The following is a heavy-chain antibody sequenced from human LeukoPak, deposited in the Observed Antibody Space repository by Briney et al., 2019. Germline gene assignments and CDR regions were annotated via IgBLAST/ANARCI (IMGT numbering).Heavy chain of an antibody. J-gene: IGHJ4*02. Sequence: PSETLSLTCAVYGGSFSGYYWSWIRQPPGKGLEWIGEINHSGSTNYNLSLKSRVTISVDTSKNQFSLKLSSVTAADTAVYYCARGLWFGELPFDYWGQGTLVTVSS. D-gene: IGHD3-10*01. V-gene: IGHV4-34*01. CDR1: GGSFSGYY. CDR3: ARGLWFGELPFDY. CDR2: INHSGST.